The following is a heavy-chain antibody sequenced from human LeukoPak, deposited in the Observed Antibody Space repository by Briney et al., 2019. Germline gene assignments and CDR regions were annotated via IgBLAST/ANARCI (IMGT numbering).Heavy chain of an antibody. V-gene: IGHV4-34*01. CDR1: GGSFSGYY. D-gene: IGHD3-10*01. Sequence: PSETLSLTCAVYGGSFSGYYWSWIRRPPGKGLEWIGEINHSGSTNYNPSLKSRVTISVDTSKNQFSLKLSSVTAADTAVYYCARGHEVRGVIGYYYYYYMDVWGKGTTVTVSS. CDR2: INHSGST. CDR3: ARGHEVRGVIGYYYYYYMDV. J-gene: IGHJ6*03.